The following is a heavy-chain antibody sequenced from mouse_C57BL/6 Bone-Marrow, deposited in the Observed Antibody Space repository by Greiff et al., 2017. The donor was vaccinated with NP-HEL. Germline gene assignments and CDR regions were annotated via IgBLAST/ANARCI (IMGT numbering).Heavy chain of an antibody. D-gene: IGHD1-1*01. V-gene: IGHV1-81*01. Sequence: VKLVESGAELARPGASVKLSCKASGYTFTSYGISWVKQSTGQGLEWIGEIYPRSGNTYYNEKFKGKATLTADKSSSTAYMELRSLTSEDSAVYFCARPYGSSSFDYWGQGTTLTVSS. J-gene: IGHJ2*01. CDR2: IYPRSGNT. CDR3: ARPYGSSSFDY. CDR1: GYTFTSYG.